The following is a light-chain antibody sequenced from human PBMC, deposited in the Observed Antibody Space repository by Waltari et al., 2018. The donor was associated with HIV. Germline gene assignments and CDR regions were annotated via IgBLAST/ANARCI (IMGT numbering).Light chain of an antibody. J-gene: IGKJ2*01. CDR3: RQYVSSPYT. CDR2: GAS. V-gene: IGKV3-20*01. Sequence: EIVLMQSPGTLSLSPGDTATLSCSASQSVTRTYLAWYHQKPGQSPRLLIYGASSRATVIPDRFRGSGSETDFTLTIRRLEPEDFAVYYCRQYVSSPYTFGQGTKLEIK. CDR1: QSVTRTY.